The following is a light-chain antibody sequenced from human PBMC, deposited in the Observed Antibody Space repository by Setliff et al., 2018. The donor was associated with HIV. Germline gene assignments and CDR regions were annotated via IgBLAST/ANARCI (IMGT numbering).Light chain of an antibody. CDR2: AAS. Sequence: EIRMTQSPSSLSASVGDRVTITCRASDSIRIYLNLYQQKPGKAPDLLIYAASSLQSGVPSRFSGSGSEKDFSLTISNLQPEDFATYYCQQSHSTPRTFGQGTKVDIK. CDR3: QQSHSTPRT. V-gene: IGKV1-39*01. CDR1: DSIRIY. J-gene: IGKJ1*01.